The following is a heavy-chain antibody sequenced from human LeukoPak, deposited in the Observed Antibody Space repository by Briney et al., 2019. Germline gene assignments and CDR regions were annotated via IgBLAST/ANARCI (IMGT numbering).Heavy chain of an antibody. D-gene: IGHD3-22*01. V-gene: IGHV3-74*01. Sequence: GGSLRLSCAASGFTFSSYWMHWVRQALGKGLVWVSRINSDGSSRSYADSVKGRFTISRDNAKNSLDLQMNSLRAEDTALYYCAKDPQGSIVLGWFDPWGQGTLVTVSS. J-gene: IGHJ5*02. CDR2: INSDGSSR. CDR1: GFTFSSYW. CDR3: AKDPQGSIVLGWFDP.